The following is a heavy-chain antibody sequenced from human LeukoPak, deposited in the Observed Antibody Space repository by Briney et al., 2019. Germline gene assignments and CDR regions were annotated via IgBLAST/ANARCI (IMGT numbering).Heavy chain of an antibody. CDR1: GGSFSGYY. J-gene: IGHJ4*02. CDR2: INHSGST. CDR3: ARGGGTCPFDY. D-gene: IGHD1-26*01. V-gene: IGHV4-34*01. Sequence: PSETLSLTCAVYGGSFSGYYWSWIRQPPGKGLEWIGEINHSGSTNYNPSLKSRVTISVDTSKNQFSLKLSSVTAADTAVYYCARGGGTCPFDYWGQGTLVTVS.